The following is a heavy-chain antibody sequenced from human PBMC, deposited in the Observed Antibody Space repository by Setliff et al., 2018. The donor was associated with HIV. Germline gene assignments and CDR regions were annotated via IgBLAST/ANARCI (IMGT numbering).Heavy chain of an antibody. CDR1: GFTFSSAW. J-gene: IGHJ4*02. CDR3: ARGRPTGYFDC. Sequence: GSLRLSCAASGFTFSSAWMGWVRQAPAKGLEWVANISPDGSATYYADSVKGRFTISRDNAKNSLYLQMNSLRGEDTAVYYCARGRPTGYFDCWGQGTLVTVS. V-gene: IGHV3-7*01. D-gene: IGHD1-1*01. CDR2: ISPDGSAT.